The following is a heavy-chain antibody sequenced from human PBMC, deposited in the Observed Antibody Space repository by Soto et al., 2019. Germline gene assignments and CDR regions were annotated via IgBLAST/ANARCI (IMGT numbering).Heavy chain of an antibody. Sequence: SETLSLTCAVSGGSISSDSQSWTWIRQPPGKGLEWIGYIYHSGSTYFNPSLKSRITMSVDKSKNQFSLKLTSVTAADTAVYYCARGSGVAAQGGLDPWGQGTLVTVSS. V-gene: IGHV4-30-2*01. CDR1: GGSISSDSQS. J-gene: IGHJ5*02. D-gene: IGHD3-3*01. CDR3: ARGSGVAAQGGLDP. CDR2: IYHSGST.